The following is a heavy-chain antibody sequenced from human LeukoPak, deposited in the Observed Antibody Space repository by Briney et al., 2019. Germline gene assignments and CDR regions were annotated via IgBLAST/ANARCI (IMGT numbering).Heavy chain of an antibody. CDR1: DYTFTNYD. Sequence: AASVKVSCKASDYTFTNYDIRWVRQAPGQGLEWMGWISTYNGNTNHAQKFQDRVTMTTDTSTSTAYMELRSLRSDDTAVYYCAREVTHHIYYGMDVWGQGTTVTVSS. CDR2: ISTYNGNT. V-gene: IGHV1-18*01. D-gene: IGHD4-23*01. J-gene: IGHJ6*02. CDR3: AREVTHHIYYGMDV.